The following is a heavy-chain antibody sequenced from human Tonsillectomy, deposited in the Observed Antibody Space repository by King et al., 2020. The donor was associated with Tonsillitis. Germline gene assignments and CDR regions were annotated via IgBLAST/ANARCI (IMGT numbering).Heavy chain of an antibody. CDR2: MNPNSGNT. CDR1: GYTFTSYD. CDR3: ARGGSETSFDAFDI. Sequence: QLVQSGAEVKKPGASVKVSCKASGYTFTSYDINWVRQATGQGLEWMGWMNPNSGNTGYAQKFQGRVTLTGHTSISTAYMELSSLRSEDTAVYYCARGGSETSFDAFDIWGQGTMVTVSS. V-gene: IGHV1-8*01. J-gene: IGHJ3*02. D-gene: IGHD1/OR15-1a*01.